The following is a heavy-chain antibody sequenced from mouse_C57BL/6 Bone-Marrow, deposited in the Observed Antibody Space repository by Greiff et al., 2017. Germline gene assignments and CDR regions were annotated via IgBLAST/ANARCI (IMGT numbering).Heavy chain of an antibody. CDR1: GFTFSDFY. J-gene: IGHJ1*03. Sequence: EVKLVESGGGLVQSGRSLRLSCATSGFTFSDFYMEWVRQAPGKGLEWIAASRNKANDYTTEYSASVKGRFIVSRDTSQSILYLQMNDLRAEDTAIYYCARDDYDYGYWYFDVWGTGTTVTVSS. CDR3: ARDDYDYGYWYFDV. D-gene: IGHD2-4*01. CDR2: SRNKANDYTT. V-gene: IGHV7-1*01.